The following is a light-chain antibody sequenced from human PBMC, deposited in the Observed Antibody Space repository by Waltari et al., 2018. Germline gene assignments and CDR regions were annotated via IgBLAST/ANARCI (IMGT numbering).Light chain of an antibody. CDR2: GAS. V-gene: IGKV3-15*01. J-gene: IGKJ2*01. CDR1: QSVSSN. Sequence: VMTQSPATLSVSPGERATLSCRAGQSVSSNLAWYQQKPGQAPRLLIYGASTRATGIPARFSASGSGTEFTLTVSSLQSEDFAVYYCQQYNNWPRTFGQGTKLEIK. CDR3: QQYNNWPRT.